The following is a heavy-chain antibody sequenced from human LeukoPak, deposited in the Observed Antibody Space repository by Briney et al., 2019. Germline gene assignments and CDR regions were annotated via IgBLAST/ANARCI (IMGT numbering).Heavy chain of an antibody. CDR2: SSYSGST. J-gene: IGHJ4*02. Sequence: SETLSLTCTVSGDSISTYYWTWIRQPPGKGLEWIGSSSYSGSTNYHPSLKSRVTISVDTSQNRVSLKLLSVTAADTAVYFCARGRRCYDSSGPHEFDLWGQGTLVTVSS. CDR3: ARGRRCYDSSGPHEFDL. CDR1: GDSISTYY. V-gene: IGHV4-59*01. D-gene: IGHD3-22*01.